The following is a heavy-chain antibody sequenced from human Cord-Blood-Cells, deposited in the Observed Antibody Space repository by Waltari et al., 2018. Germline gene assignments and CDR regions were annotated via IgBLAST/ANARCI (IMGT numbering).Heavy chain of an antibody. CDR3: ARDIAVAGTGD. V-gene: IGHV4-34*01. J-gene: IGHJ4*02. Sequence: QVQLQQWGAGLLKPSETLSLTCAVYGGSFSGYYWSWIRQPPRKGRECIGEINHSRSPNYNPSLKRRVTISVDTSKNQFSLKLSSVTAADTAVYYCARDIAVAGTGDWGQGTLVTVSS. D-gene: IGHD6-19*01. CDR1: GGSFSGYY. CDR2: INHSRSP.